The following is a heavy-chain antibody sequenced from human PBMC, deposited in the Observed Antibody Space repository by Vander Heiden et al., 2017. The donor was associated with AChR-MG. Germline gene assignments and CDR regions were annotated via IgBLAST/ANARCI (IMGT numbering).Heavy chain of an antibody. V-gene: IGHV3-48*01. CDR1: GFTFSSYS. CDR3: ARGGREFDY. J-gene: IGHJ4*02. Sequence: EVQLVESGGGLVQPGGSLSLPCAASGFTFSSYSMNWVRQAPGKGLEWVSYISSSGGTIYYADSVKGRFNISRDNAKNSLYLQMNSLRAEDTAVYYCARGGREFDYWGQGTLVTVSS. CDR2: ISSSGGTI.